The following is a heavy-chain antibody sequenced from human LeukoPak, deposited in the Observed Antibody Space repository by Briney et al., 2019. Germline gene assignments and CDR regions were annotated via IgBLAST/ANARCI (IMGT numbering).Heavy chain of an antibody. Sequence: SETLSLTCTVSGGSISSSSYYWGWIRQPPGKGLEWIGSIYYSGSTNYNPSLKSRVTMSVDTSKNQFSLKLSSVTAADTAVYYCARDRGLKGWFDPWGQGTLVTVSS. J-gene: IGHJ5*02. D-gene: IGHD2-8*01. CDR1: GGSISSSSYY. V-gene: IGHV4-39*07. CDR2: IYYSGST. CDR3: ARDRGLKGWFDP.